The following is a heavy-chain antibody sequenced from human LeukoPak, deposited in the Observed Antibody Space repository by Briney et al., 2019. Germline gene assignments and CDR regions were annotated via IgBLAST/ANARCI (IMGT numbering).Heavy chain of an antibody. D-gene: IGHD3/OR15-3a*01. J-gene: IGHJ4*02. CDR3: AKDRDYYFEY. Sequence: QPGGSLRLSCAASGFTFGDYVMHWVRHTPAKGLEWVSLISWDGGSTSYADSVKGRFTISRDNSKNPLYLQMNTLRPEDTALYYCAKDRDYYFEYWGQGTPVTVSS. CDR1: GFTFGDYV. V-gene: IGHV3-43D*04. CDR2: ISWDGGST.